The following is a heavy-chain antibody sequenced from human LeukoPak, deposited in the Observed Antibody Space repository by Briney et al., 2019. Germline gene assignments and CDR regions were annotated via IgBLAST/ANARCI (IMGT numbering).Heavy chain of an antibody. Sequence: ASVKVSCKASGYTFTSYGISWVRQAPGQGLEWMGWISPYNGKTNYAQKFQGRVTMTKDISTSTAYMELRSLRSDDTAVYYCARVVHSGSHPCYFDYWGQGTQVPVSS. CDR1: GYTFTSYG. CDR2: ISPYNGKT. D-gene: IGHD1-26*01. J-gene: IGHJ4*02. V-gene: IGHV1-18*01. CDR3: ARVVHSGSHPCYFDY.